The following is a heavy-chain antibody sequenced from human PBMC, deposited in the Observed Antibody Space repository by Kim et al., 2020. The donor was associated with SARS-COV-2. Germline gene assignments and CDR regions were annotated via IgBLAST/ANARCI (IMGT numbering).Heavy chain of an antibody. J-gene: IGHJ4*02. Sequence: GGSLRLSCAASGFTFSNFAMSWVRQAPGKGLEWVSAIVGSGGNTYYADSVKGRFTLSRDNSKNTLYLQMNSLRVEDTAIYYCAKGCSSASCYSFDYWGQG. D-gene: IGHD3-10*01. CDR2: IVGSGGNT. V-gene: IGHV3-23*01. CDR3: AKGCSSASCYSFDY. CDR1: GFTFSNFA.